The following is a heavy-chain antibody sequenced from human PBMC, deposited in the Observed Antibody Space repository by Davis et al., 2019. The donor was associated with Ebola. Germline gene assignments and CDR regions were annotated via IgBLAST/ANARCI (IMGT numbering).Heavy chain of an antibody. CDR2: IHYSGST. Sequence: MPSETLSLTCTVSGASFSSGTYYWNWIRLHPGRGLEWLGYIHYSGSTFFNPSLKSRVSISLDRSNNQFSLKLNSVTAADTAVYYCARRSRIVVVTAMGFHDPWGQGTRVTVSS. J-gene: IGHJ5*02. CDR1: GASFSSGTYY. CDR3: ARRSRIVVVTAMGFHDP. V-gene: IGHV4-31*03. D-gene: IGHD2-21*02.